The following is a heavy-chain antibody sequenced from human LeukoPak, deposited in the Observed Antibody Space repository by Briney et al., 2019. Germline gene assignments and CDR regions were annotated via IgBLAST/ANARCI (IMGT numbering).Heavy chain of an antibody. CDR1: GFTFSSYS. CDR3: AREYYDILTGSGPFDY. Sequence: GGSLRLSCAASGFTFSSYSMNWVRQAPGKGLEWVSSISSSSSYIYYADSVKGRFTISRDNAKNSLYLQMNSLRAEDTAVYYCAREYYDILTGSGPFDYWGQGTLVTVSS. J-gene: IGHJ4*02. V-gene: IGHV3-21*01. CDR2: ISSSSSYI. D-gene: IGHD3-9*01.